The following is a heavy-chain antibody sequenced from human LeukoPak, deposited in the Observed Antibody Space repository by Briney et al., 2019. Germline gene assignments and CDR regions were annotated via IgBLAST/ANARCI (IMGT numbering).Heavy chain of an antibody. CDR2: IKQAGSEN. V-gene: IGHV3-7*01. CDR1: GFIFSSYW. Sequence: GGSLRLSCAASGFIFSSYWMTWVRQAPGKGLEWVANIKQAGSENSYVDSVKGRFTISRDNAKNSLYLQMNSLRAEDTAVYYCARDGGDYFDYWGQGTLVTVSS. D-gene: IGHD3-16*01. J-gene: IGHJ4*02. CDR3: ARDGGDYFDY.